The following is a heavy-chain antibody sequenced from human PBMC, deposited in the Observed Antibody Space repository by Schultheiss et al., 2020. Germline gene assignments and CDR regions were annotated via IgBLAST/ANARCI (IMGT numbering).Heavy chain of an antibody. V-gene: IGHV1-69*13. Sequence: VKVSCKASGYTFTGYYMHWVRQAPGQGLEWMGGIIPIFGTANYAQKFQGRVTITADKSTSTAYMELSSLRSEDTAVYYCATRYYYYGMDVWGQGTTVTVSS. CDR2: IIPIFGTA. J-gene: IGHJ6*02. CDR1: GYTFTGYY. CDR3: ATRYYYYGMDV.